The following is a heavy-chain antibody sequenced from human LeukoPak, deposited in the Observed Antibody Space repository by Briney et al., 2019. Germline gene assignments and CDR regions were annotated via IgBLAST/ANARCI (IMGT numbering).Heavy chain of an antibody. D-gene: IGHD3-10*01. V-gene: IGHV3-21*01. CDR1: GFTFNSYS. CDR3: ARVYYGSGSWFDY. J-gene: IGHJ4*02. Sequence: PGGSLRLSCAASGFTFNSYSMNWVRQAPGKGLEWVLSISSSSSYIYYADSVKGRFTISRDNAKNSLYLQMNSLRAEDTAVYYCARVYYGSGSWFDYWGQGTLVTVSS. CDR2: ISSSSSYI.